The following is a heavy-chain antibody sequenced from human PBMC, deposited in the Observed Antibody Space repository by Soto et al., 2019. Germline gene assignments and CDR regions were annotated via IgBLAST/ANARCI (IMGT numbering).Heavy chain of an antibody. V-gene: IGHV4-34*12. J-gene: IGHJ5*02. Sequence: SETLSLTCAVYGGSFSGYYWYWIRQPPGKGLEWIGEMLPSGSTDYNPSLKSRVTISVDTSKNQFSVKLNSVTAADTAVYYCASTGRFAAIELWWFDPWGRGTLVTVSS. CDR2: MLPSGST. D-gene: IGHD2-2*01. CDR3: ASTGRFAAIELWWFDP. CDR1: GGSFSGYY.